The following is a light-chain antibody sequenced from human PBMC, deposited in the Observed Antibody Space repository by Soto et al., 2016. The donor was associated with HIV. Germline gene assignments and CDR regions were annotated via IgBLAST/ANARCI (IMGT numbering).Light chain of an antibody. CDR3: QSGDTGVI. CDR2: KDT. CDR1: ALPDQY. V-gene: IGLV3-25*03. J-gene: IGLJ2*01. Sequence: SYELTQPPSVSVSPGQTARITCSGDALPDQYAYWYQQKPGQAPVLVIYKDTERPSGIPEGFSGSSSGTTVTLTISGVQAEDEADYYCQSGDTGVIFGGGTKLAVL.